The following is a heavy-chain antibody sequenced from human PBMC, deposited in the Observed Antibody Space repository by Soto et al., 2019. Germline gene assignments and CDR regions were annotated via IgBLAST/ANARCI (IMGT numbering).Heavy chain of an antibody. CDR3: AKDVEGGSLFRGAFDY. Sequence: GGSLRLSCTASGFTFSSYGMHWVRQTPGWGLEWVAVISYDGNNPYYRDSVKGRFTISRDNSKNTLYLQMNSLRAEDTAVYYCAKDVEGGSLFRGAFDYWGQGAQVTVSS. D-gene: IGHD1-26*01. CDR1: GFTFSSYG. V-gene: IGHV3-30*18. J-gene: IGHJ4*02. CDR2: ISYDGNNP.